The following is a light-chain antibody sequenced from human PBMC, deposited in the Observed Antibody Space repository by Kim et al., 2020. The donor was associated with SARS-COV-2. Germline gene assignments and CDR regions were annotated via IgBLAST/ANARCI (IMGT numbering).Light chain of an antibody. J-gene: IGLJ1*01. CDR2: DVS. Sequence: GQSLTISCTGTSSDVGGYNYVSWYQQHPGKAPNLMIYDVSDRPSGVSNRFSGSKSGNTASLTISGLQAEDEADYYCSSYTSNSPYVFGTGTKVTVL. V-gene: IGLV2-14*03. CDR3: SSYTSNSPYV. CDR1: SSDVGGYNY.